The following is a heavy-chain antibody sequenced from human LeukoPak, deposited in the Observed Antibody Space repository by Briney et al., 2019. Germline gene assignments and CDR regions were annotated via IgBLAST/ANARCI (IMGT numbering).Heavy chain of an antibody. V-gene: IGHV4-39*07. CDR1: GGSISSSSYY. J-gene: IGHJ6*03. Sequence: SETLSLTCTVSGGSISSSSYYWGWIRQHPGKGLEWIGSIYYSGSTYYNPSLKSRVTISVDTSKNQFSLKLSSVTAADTAVYYCARDQGAQYYYYYYMDVWGKGTTVTVSS. CDR3: ARDQGAQYYYYYYMDV. CDR2: IYYSGST. D-gene: IGHD3-16*01.